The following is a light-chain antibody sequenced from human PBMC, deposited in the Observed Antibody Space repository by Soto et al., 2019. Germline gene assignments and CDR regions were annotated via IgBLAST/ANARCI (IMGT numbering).Light chain of an antibody. CDR3: QQYGTFPRT. CDR1: QSVRSSY. V-gene: IGKV3-20*01. Sequence: EIVLTQSPGSLSLSPGERATLSCRASQSVRSSYLAWYRHKPGQAPSLLIYGASSRATGVPDRFSGSGSETDFTLTISRLEPEDFAVYYCQQYGTFPRTFGQGTKVEIK. J-gene: IGKJ1*01. CDR2: GAS.